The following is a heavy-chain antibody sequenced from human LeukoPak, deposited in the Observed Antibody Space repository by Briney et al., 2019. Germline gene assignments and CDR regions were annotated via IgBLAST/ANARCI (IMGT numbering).Heavy chain of an antibody. CDR3: TSAFLMMATIKDNAFDI. CDR2: IRSKANSYAT. J-gene: IGHJ3*02. V-gene: IGHV3-73*01. CDR1: GFTFSGSA. D-gene: IGHD5-24*01. Sequence: PGGSLRLSCAASGFTFSGSAMHWVRQASGKGLEWVGRIRSKANSYATAYAASVKGRFTISRDDSKNTAYLQMNSLKTEDTAVYYCTSAFLMMATIKDNAFDIWGQGTMVTVSS.